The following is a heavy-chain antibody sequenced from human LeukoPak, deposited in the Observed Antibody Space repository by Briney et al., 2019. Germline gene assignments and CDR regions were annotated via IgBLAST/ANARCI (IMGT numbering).Heavy chain of an antibody. D-gene: IGHD6-6*01. Sequence: GGSLRLSCAASGFTFSTYSMNWVRQAPGKGLEWISFISTSSIYIYYADSVKGRFTISRDNARNSLYLQMNGLRAEDTAVYYCARGEWSSSPFDYWGQGTLVTVSS. V-gene: IGHV3-21*01. J-gene: IGHJ4*02. CDR2: ISTSSIYI. CDR1: GFTFSTYS. CDR3: ARGEWSSSPFDY.